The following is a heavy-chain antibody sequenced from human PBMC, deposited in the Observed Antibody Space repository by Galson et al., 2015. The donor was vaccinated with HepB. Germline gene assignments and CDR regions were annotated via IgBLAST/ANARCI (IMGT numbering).Heavy chain of an antibody. Sequence: SLRLSCAASGLTVSINCFSWVRQAPGKGLECVSLIYSGGSTHYAESVKGRSTISRDNSKETLYLQMNSLRAEDTAVYYCARGASDGGLFDYWGQGALVTVSS. V-gene: IGHV3-53*01. CDR2: IYSGGST. CDR3: ARGASDGGLFDY. D-gene: IGHD3-16*01. J-gene: IGHJ4*02. CDR1: GLTVSINC.